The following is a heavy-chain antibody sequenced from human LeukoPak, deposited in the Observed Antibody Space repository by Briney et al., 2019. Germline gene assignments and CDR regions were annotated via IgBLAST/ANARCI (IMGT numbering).Heavy chain of an antibody. V-gene: IGHV3-21*01. CDR3: ARDYYDSSGYPDY. J-gene: IGHJ4*02. CDR2: ISSSSSYI. Sequence: GGSLRLSCAASGFTFSSYSMNWVRQAPGKGLEWVSSISSSSSYIYYADSVEGRFTISRDNAKNSLYLQMNSLRAEDTAVYYCARDYYDSSGYPDYWGQGTLVTVSS. CDR1: GFTFSSYS. D-gene: IGHD3-22*01.